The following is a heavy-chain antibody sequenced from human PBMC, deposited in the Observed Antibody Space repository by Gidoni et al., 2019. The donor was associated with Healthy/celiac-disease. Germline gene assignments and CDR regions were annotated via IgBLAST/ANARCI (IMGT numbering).Heavy chain of an antibody. Sequence: QVQLVASGGGVVQPGRSLRLSCSASGFTFRSYAMHWVRQAPGKGLEWVAVISYDGSNKYYADSVKGRFTIARDNSKNTLYLQMNSLRAEDTAVYYCARDPLWFGELGGLDYWGQGTLVTVSS. J-gene: IGHJ4*02. V-gene: IGHV3-30-3*01. D-gene: IGHD3-10*01. CDR3: ARDPLWFGELGGLDY. CDR1: GFTFRSYA. CDR2: ISYDGSNK.